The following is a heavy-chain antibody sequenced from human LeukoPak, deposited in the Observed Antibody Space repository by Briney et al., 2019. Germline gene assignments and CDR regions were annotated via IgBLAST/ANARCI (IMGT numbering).Heavy chain of an antibody. V-gene: IGHV1-69*05. CDR2: IIPIFGTA. CDR3: AGAEMATTWYYFDY. D-gene: IGHD5-24*01. CDR1: GGTFSSYA. Sequence: SVKVSCKASGGTFSSYAISWVRQAPGQGLEWMGGIIPIFGTANYAQKFQGRVTITTDESTSTACMELSSLRSEDTAVYYCAGAEMATTWYYFDYWGQGTLVTVSS. J-gene: IGHJ4*02.